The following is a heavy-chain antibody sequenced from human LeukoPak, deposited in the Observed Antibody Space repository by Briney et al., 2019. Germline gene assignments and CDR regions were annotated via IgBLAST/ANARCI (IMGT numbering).Heavy chain of an antibody. CDR2: ISAYSGNT. Sequence: GASVKVSCKASGYTFTSYGISWVRQAPGQGLEWMGWISAYSGNTNYAQKLQGRVTMTTDTSTSTVYMELSSLRSEDTAVYYCAREDIVATIKFDYWGQGTLVTVSS. V-gene: IGHV1-18*01. CDR1: GYTFTSYG. J-gene: IGHJ4*02. CDR3: AREDIVATIKFDY. D-gene: IGHD5-12*01.